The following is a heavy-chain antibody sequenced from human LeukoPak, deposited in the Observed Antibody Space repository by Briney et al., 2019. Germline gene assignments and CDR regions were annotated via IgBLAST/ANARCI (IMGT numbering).Heavy chain of an antibody. V-gene: IGHV6-1*01. Sequence: SQTLSLTCAISGDSVSSDSSAWNWFRQSPSRGLEWLGRTYYSSKWYNDYAVSVKSRITINPDTSKNQFSLQLNSVIPEDTAVYYCARRRYYRYSGYFDYWGQGTPVTVPS. J-gene: IGHJ4*02. D-gene: IGHD3-22*01. CDR2: TYYSSKWYN. CDR1: GDSVSSDSSA. CDR3: ARRRYYRYSGYFDY.